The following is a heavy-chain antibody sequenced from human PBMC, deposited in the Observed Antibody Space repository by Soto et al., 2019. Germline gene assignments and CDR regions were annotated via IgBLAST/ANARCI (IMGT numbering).Heavy chain of an antibody. CDR3: ARDPTPRYSYGLNWFDP. V-gene: IGHV3-11*05. CDR2: ISSSSSYT. J-gene: IGHJ5*02. Sequence: GGSLRLSCAASGFTFSDYYMSWIRQAPGKGLEWVSYISSSSSYTNYADSVKGRFTISRDNAKNSLYLQMNSLRAEDTAVYYCARDPTPRYSYGLNWFDPWGQGTLVTVSS. CDR1: GFTFSDYY. D-gene: IGHD5-18*01.